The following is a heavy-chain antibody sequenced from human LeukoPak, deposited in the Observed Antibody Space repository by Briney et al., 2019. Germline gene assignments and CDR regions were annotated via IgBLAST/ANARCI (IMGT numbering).Heavy chain of an antibody. CDR1: GFTVSSNY. CDR2: IYSGGST. V-gene: IGHV3-53*01. J-gene: IGHJ3*02. Sequence: GGSLRLSCAASGFTVSSNYMSWVRQAPGKGLEWVSVIYSGGSTYYADSVKGRFTISRDSSKSTLYLQMNNLRAEDTAIYYCAKVDESGAFDIWGQGTMVTVSS. D-gene: IGHD3-3*01. CDR3: AKVDESGAFDI.